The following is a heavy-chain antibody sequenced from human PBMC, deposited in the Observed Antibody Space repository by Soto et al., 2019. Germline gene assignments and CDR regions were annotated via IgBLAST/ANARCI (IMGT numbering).Heavy chain of an antibody. CDR1: GDSITSGVHY. D-gene: IGHD3-16*01. V-gene: IGHV4-31*03. Sequence: QVQLQESGPGLVKPSQTLSLTCTVSGDSITSGVHYWSWIRQLPGKGLEWIGYIFYSGPTYYNPSLQSGVAVSVVTYKTPLALRLNSVPAADTAVYYCARDRVMLTFGGESEEGGIDSWGQGTLVTVSS. CDR2: IFYSGPT. J-gene: IGHJ4*02. CDR3: ARDRVMLTFGGESEEGGIDS.